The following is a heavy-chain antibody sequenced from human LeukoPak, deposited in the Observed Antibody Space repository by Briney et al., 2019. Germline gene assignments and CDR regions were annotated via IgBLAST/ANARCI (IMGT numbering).Heavy chain of an antibody. CDR3: VRRVAVRGFYGFDI. Sequence: SETLSLTCTVSGGSISSYYWSWIRQPPGKGLEWIGYIYYSGSTNYNPSLKSRVTISVDTSKNQFSLKLSSATAADTAVYYCVRRVAVRGFYGFDIWGQGAMVTVSS. V-gene: IGHV4-59*08. D-gene: IGHD6-6*01. CDR1: GGSISSYY. J-gene: IGHJ3*02. CDR2: IYYSGST.